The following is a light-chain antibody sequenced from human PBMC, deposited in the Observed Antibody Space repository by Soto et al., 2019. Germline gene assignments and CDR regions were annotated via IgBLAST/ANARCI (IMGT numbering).Light chain of an antibody. CDR3: QQYDNDSWT. CDR2: KAS. V-gene: IGKV1-5*03. Sequence: DIQMTQSTSTLSASVGDRVIITCRASQSISSWLAWYQQKPGKAPNLLIYKASALKSGVPSRFSGSGSGTEFTLTISRLQPDDFATYYCQQYDNDSWTFGQGTKVDSK. CDR1: QSISSW. J-gene: IGKJ1*01.